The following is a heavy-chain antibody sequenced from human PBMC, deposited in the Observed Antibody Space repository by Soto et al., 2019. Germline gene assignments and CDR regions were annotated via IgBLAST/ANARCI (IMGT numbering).Heavy chain of an antibody. CDR3: ARVFVGLIAYYHYYVMDV. J-gene: IGHJ6*02. CDR1: GFTFSTYW. CDR2: IKQDGSEK. Sequence: EVQLVESGGGLVQPGGSVRLSCAASGFTFSTYWMTWVRQAPGKGLEWVANIKQDGSEKYYVDSVRGRVTISRDNAKNSLYLQVNSLRAEDTAVYYCARVFVGLIAYYHYYVMDVWGQGTTVTVTS. V-gene: IGHV3-7*01. D-gene: IGHD3-16*02.